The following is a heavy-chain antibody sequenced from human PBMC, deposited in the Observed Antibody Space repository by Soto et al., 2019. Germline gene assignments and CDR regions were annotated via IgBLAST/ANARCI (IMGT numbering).Heavy chain of an antibody. CDR3: ARGRTHRITMIVVVITGYYFDY. Sequence: VASVKVSCKASGYTFTSYDINWVRQATGQGLEWMGWMNPNSGNTGYAQKFQGRVTMTRNTSISTAYMELSSLRSEDTAVYYCARGRTHRITMIVVVITGYYFDYWGQGTLVTVSS. CDR1: GYTFTSYD. D-gene: IGHD3-22*01. V-gene: IGHV1-8*01. CDR2: MNPNSGNT. J-gene: IGHJ4*02.